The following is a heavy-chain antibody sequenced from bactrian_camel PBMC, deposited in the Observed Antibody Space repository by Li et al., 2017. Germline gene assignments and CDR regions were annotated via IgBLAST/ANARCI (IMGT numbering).Heavy chain of an antibody. J-gene: IGHJ4*01. V-gene: IGHV3S53*01. CDR3: AADWDPFVCTNLYGTKAFAL. Sequence: QVQLVESGGGSVQTGGSLRLSCVVQDDLYRRIPMGWFRQAPGKEREGVASLDSDGVTKYADSVKGRFTISRDNAKNTLYLQMNSLEPEDNAIYTCAADWDPFVCTNLYGTKAFALWGQGTQVTVS. CDR1: DDLYRRIP. D-gene: IGHD3*01. CDR2: LDSDGVT.